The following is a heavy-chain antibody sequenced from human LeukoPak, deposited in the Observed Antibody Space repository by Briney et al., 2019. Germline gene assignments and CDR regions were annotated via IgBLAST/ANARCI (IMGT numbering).Heavy chain of an antibody. J-gene: IGHJ3*02. CDR1: GGTFSSYA. CDR2: IIPILGIA. D-gene: IGHD3-22*01. CDR3: ARAPRYDSAHGGVIVI. V-gene: IGHV1-69*04. Sequence: ASVKVSCKASGGTFSSYAISWVRQAPGQGLEWMGRIIPILGIANYAQKFQGRVTITADKSTSTAYMELSSLRSEDTAVYYCARAPRYDSAHGGVIVIWGQGTMVTVSS.